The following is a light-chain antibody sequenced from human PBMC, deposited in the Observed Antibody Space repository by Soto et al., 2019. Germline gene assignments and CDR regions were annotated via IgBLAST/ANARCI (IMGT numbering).Light chain of an antibody. CDR1: QSVDSTF. Sequence: EIVLTQSPGSLSLSPGDRATLSCRASQSVDSTFFAWYQKKPGQAPRLLMCGVSKRATGIPDRFSGSGSGTDFTLTISRLEPEDFAVYYCQQYMSSVTFGQGTRVEIK. J-gene: IGKJ1*01. V-gene: IGKV3-20*01. CDR3: QQYMSSVT. CDR2: GVS.